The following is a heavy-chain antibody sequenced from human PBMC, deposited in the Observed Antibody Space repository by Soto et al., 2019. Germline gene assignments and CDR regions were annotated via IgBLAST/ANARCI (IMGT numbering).Heavy chain of an antibody. J-gene: IGHJ4*02. Sequence: SETLSLTCAVSGGSISSSNWWSWVRQPPGKGLEWIGEIYHSGSTNYNPSLKSRVTISVDKSKNQFSLNLRSVTAADTAVYYCASMGYHYGSGSYPLDYWGQGTLVTVS. CDR2: IYHSGST. CDR1: GGSISSSNW. CDR3: ASMGYHYGSGSYPLDY. D-gene: IGHD3-10*01. V-gene: IGHV4-4*02.